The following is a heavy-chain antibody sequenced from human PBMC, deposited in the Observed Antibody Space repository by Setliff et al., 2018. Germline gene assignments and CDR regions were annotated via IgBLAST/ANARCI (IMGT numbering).Heavy chain of an antibody. CDR2: MYSSGST. Sequence: SETLSLTCTVSGGPINSDRYYWGWIRQPPGKGLEWIGSMYSSGSTYYNPSLKSRVTISVDTSRNQFSLKLSSVTAADTAAYYCASHPRVTIFGVVAFDYWGQGILVTSPQ. CDR1: GGPINSDRYY. CDR3: ASHPRVTIFGVVAFDY. V-gene: IGHV4-39*01. J-gene: IGHJ4*02. D-gene: IGHD3-3*01.